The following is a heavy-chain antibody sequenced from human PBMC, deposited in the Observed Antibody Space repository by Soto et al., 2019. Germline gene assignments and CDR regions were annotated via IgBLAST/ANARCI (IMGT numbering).Heavy chain of an antibody. J-gene: IGHJ4*02. CDR1: GFNFSSYA. CDR3: AKGREEAANGQGTS. V-gene: IGHV3-23*01. D-gene: IGHD2-2*01. Sequence: EVQLLESGGGLEQPGGSLRLSCTASGFNFSSYAMSWVRQAPGKWLEWVSIISGGGGSTYYTDSVKGRFTISRDNSKNTLYLQMNSLRPEDTAVYYCAKGREEAANGQGTSWGQGTLVTVSS. CDR2: ISGGGGST.